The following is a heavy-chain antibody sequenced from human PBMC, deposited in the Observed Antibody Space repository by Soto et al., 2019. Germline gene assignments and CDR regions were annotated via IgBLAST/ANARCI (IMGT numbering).Heavy chain of an antibody. D-gene: IGHD6-6*01. CDR2: IDPSDSYT. CDR3: ARLYASSSPRLDP. CDR1: GYNFGTYW. V-gene: IGHV5-10-1*01. J-gene: IGHJ5*02. Sequence: PGESLKISCKASGYNFGTYWITWVRQKTGKGLEWMGKIDPSDSYTNYSPSFQGHVTISADKSITTAYLQWSSLKASDTAVYYCARLYASSSPRLDPWGQGTLVTVSS.